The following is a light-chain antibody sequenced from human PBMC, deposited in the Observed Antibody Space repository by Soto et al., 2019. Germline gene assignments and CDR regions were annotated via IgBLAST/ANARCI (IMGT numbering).Light chain of an antibody. V-gene: IGKV3-20*01. J-gene: IGKJ1*01. CDR3: QQYMSSVT. CDR1: QSVDTTF. CDR2: GAS. Sequence: EIVLTQSPGSLSLSPGQRATLSCRASQSVDTTFFAWYQKKPGKAPRLLIYGASKRATGIPDRFSGSGSGTDFTLIISILEPEDFAVYYCQQYMSSVTFGQGTKVEIK.